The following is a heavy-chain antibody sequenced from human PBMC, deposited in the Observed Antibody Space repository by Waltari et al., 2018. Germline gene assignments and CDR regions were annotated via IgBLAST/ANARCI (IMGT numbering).Heavy chain of an antibody. CDR1: GGSFSGYY. Sequence: QVQLQQWGAGLLKPSETLSLPCAVYGGSFSGYYWSWIRKPPWKGLEWIGEINHSGSTNYNPSLKSRVTISVDTSKNQFSLKLSSVTAADTAVYYCARGQAYYYGSGSYSKPFDYWGQGTLVTVSS. V-gene: IGHV4-34*01. CDR2: INHSGST. CDR3: ARGQAYYYGSGSYSKPFDY. D-gene: IGHD3-10*01. J-gene: IGHJ4*02.